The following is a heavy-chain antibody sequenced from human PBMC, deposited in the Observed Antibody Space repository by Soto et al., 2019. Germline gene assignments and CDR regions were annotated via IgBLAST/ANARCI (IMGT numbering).Heavy chain of an antibody. CDR1: GYTFTSYG. V-gene: IGHV1-18*01. CDR3: ARGTYYYGSGSYYGQDDY. CDR2: ISAYNGNT. J-gene: IGHJ4*02. D-gene: IGHD3-10*01. Sequence: QVQLVQSGAEVKKPGASVKVSCKASGYTFTSYGISWVRQAPGQGLEWMGWISAYNGNTNYAQKLQGRVTMTIDTSTSTAYMELRSLRSDDTAVYYCARGTYYYGSGSYYGQDDYWGQGTLVTVSS.